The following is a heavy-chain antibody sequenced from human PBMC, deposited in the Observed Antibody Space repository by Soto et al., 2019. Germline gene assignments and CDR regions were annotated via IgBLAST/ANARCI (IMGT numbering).Heavy chain of an antibody. CDR3: ARTTYYYDSSGSYYHYGMDV. D-gene: IGHD3-22*01. J-gene: IGHJ6*02. CDR2: IYYSGST. CDR1: GGSISSSSYY. Sequence: SEPLSLTCTISGGSISSSSYYFGWIRQPPGKGLEWIGSIYYSGSTYYNQSLKSRVTISVDTSKNQFSLKLSSVTAADTAVYYCARTTYYYDSSGSYYHYGMDVWAQGTTVTV. V-gene: IGHV4-39*01.